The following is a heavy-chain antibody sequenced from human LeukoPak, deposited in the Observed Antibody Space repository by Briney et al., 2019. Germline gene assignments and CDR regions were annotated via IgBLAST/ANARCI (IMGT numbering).Heavy chain of an antibody. CDR1: GGSFSGYY. CDR3: ARMGKGDAFDI. CDR2: INHSGST. D-gene: IGHD7-27*01. J-gene: IGHJ3*02. V-gene: IGHV4-34*01. Sequence: PSETLSLTCAVYGGSFSGYYWSWIRQPPGKGLEWIGEINHSGSTNYNPSLKSRVIISVDTSKNQFSLKLSSVTAADTAVYYCARMGKGDAFDIWGQGTMVTVSS.